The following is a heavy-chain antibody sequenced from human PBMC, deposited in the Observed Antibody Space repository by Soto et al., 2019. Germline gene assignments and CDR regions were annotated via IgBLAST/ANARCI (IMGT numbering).Heavy chain of an antibody. V-gene: IGHV3-11*01. CDR2: ISGTITTI. Sequence: PGGSLRLSCVVSGFTFSDYYMSWIRQAPRKGLEWVSYISGTITTITYADSVKGRFTISRDNSKNSLYLQMNSLRVEDTAVYYCARVPPVDTALVDYFDSWGQGTLVTVSS. CDR1: GFTFSDYY. J-gene: IGHJ4*02. CDR3: ARVPPVDTALVDYFDS. D-gene: IGHD5-18*01.